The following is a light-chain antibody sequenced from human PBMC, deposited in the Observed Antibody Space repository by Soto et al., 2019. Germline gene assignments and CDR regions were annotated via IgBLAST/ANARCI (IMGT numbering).Light chain of an antibody. CDR2: EVT. CDR3: SSYTTTSTVV. V-gene: IGLV2-14*01. Sequence: QSALTQPASVSGSTGQSITISCTGTNRDVGGYNFVSWYQQHPDRAPKVIIYEVTYRPSGVSNRYSGSKTGNTASLTISSLQAEDEADYYCSSYTTTSTVVFGGGTKLTVL. J-gene: IGLJ2*01. CDR1: NRDVGGYNF.